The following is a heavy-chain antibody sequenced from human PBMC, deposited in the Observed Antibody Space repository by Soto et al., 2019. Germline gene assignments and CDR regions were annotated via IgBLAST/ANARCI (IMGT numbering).Heavy chain of an antibody. V-gene: IGHV4-30-4*01. CDR1: GDSISSGNHY. D-gene: IGHD3-10*01. CDR3: ARTDYGTAYFDT. J-gene: IGHJ5*02. Sequence: PSETLSLTCTVSGDSISSGNHYWSWIGQPPGNGLEWIGYIFYSGTAYYNPTLKSRLTITVDTSKTTCSRKLSSVTAADTAVYYCARTDYGTAYFDTWGQGSLVTV. CDR2: IFYSGTA.